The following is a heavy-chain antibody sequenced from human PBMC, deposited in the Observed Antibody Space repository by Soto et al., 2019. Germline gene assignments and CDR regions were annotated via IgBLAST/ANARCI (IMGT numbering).Heavy chain of an antibody. CDR3: ARGRSYYDSSGYYYDLDY. V-gene: IGHV3-74*01. J-gene: IGHJ4*02. CDR1: GFTFSSYW. CDR2: INSDGSST. D-gene: IGHD3-22*01. Sequence: GGSLRLSCAASGFTFSSYWMHWVRQAPGKGLVWVSRINSDGSSTSYADSVKGRSTISRDNAKNTLYLQMNSLRAEDTAVYYCARGRSYYDSSGYYYDLDYWGQGTLVTVSS.